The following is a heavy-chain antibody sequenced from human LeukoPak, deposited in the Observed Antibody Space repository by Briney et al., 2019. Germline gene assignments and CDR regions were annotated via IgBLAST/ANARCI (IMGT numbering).Heavy chain of an antibody. CDR1: GFTFDNHA. Sequence: RGSLRLSCAASGFTFDNHAMPWVRQAPGKGLEWVALISYDGSERYYADSVKGRFTISRDNSKNTLYLQMNSLRPEDTGVHFCARDRLPVVVPAAPTALDSWGQGTLLTVSS. D-gene: IGHD2-2*01. J-gene: IGHJ4*02. V-gene: IGHV3-30*01. CDR3: ARDRLPVVVPAAPTALDS. CDR2: ISYDGSER.